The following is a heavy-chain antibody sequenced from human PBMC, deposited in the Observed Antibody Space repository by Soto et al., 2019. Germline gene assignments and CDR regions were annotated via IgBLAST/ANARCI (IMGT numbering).Heavy chain of an antibody. Sequence: SETQSLTCAVYGGSFSGYYWSWIRQPPGKGLEWIGEINHSGSTNYNPSLKSRVTISVDTSKNQFPLKLSSVTAADTAVYYCARGIVVVVAATLPWFDPWGQGTLVTVSS. CDR3: ARGIVVVVAATLPWFDP. V-gene: IGHV4-34*01. D-gene: IGHD2-15*01. CDR1: GGSFSGYY. J-gene: IGHJ5*02. CDR2: INHSGST.